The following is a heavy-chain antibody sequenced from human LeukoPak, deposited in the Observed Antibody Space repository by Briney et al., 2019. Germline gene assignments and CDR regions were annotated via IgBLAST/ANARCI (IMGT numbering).Heavy chain of an antibody. J-gene: IGHJ4*02. CDR2: IYYSGST. CDR3: AREYSSSDYFDY. V-gene: IGHV4-61*01. D-gene: IGHD6-19*01. CDR1: GGSVSSGNYY. Sequence: PLETLSLTCTVSGGSVSSGNYYWSWIRQPPGKGLEWIGYIYYSGSTKNSPSLKSRVTISVNTSKNQFSLKVSSVAAADTAVYYCAREYSSSDYFDYWGQGTLVTVSS.